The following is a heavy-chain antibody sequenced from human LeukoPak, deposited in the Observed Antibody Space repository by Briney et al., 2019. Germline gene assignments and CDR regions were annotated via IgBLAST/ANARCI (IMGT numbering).Heavy chain of an antibody. J-gene: IGHJ3*02. V-gene: IGHV3-33*01. Sequence: GGSLRLSCAASGFTFSSYGMHWVRQAPGKGLEWVAVIWYDGSNKYYADSVKGRFTISRDNSKNTLYLQMNSLRAEDTAVYYCARDIFYDYVWGSYRYTLNDAFDIWGQGTMVTVSS. CDR1: GFTFSSYG. CDR2: IWYDGSNK. D-gene: IGHD3-16*02. CDR3: ARDIFYDYVWGSYRYTLNDAFDI.